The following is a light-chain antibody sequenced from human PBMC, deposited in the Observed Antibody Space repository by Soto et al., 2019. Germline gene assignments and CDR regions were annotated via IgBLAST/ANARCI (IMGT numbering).Light chain of an antibody. J-gene: IGLJ1*01. V-gene: IGLV2-8*01. CDR1: NSDIGGSDY. CDR2: EVT. Sequence: QSALTQPPSASGSPGQSVTISCTGSNSDIGGSDYVSWYQQHPGKAPKLILYEVTKRPPGVPARFSGSKSGNTASLSVSGLQADDEGNYYCSSYTAFTTYVFGSGTKLTVL. CDR3: SSYTAFTTYV.